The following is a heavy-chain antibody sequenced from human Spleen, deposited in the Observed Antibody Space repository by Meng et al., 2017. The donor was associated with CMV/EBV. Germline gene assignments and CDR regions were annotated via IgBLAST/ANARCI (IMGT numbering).Heavy chain of an antibody. D-gene: IGHD6-19*01. CDR1: GFIVRNNY. CDR2: IYSGGST. CDR3: ARNLRDSSGWWYFDY. J-gene: IGHJ4*02. Sequence: GESLKISCAASGFIVRNNYMSWVRQAPGKGLEWVSVIYSGGSTYYADSVRGRFTISRDNSKSMLYLQMDSLRAEDTAVYYCARNLRDSSGWWYFDYWGQGTLVTVSS. V-gene: IGHV3-53*01.